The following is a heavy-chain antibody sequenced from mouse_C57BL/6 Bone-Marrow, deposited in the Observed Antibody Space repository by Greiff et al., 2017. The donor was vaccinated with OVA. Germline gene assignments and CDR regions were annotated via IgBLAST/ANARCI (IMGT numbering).Heavy chain of an antibody. J-gene: IGHJ1*03. Sequence: EVQGVESGGGLVKPGGSLKLSCAASGFTFSDYGMHWVRQAPETGLEWVSYISSGSSTIYYADTVKGRFTITRDNAKSTLFLQMTSLRSEDTAMDYCARGLFLWYFDVWGTGTTVTVSS. CDR1: GFTFSDYG. CDR2: ISSGSSTI. CDR3: ARGLFLWYFDV. V-gene: IGHV5-17*01.